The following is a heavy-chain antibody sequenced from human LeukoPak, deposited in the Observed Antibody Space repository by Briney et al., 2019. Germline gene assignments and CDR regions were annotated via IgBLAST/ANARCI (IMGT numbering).Heavy chain of an antibody. CDR2: IHYTGTA. Sequence: PSETLSLTCTVSGGSISPYYWSWIRQAPGKGLGWIAYIHYTGTAKYNPSLESRITISVDTSTNQFSLRLSSVTAADTAVYCCARTQNWGYFDYWGQGTLVTVSS. D-gene: IGHD7-27*01. CDR1: GGSISPYY. V-gene: IGHV4-59*01. J-gene: IGHJ4*02. CDR3: ARTQNWGYFDY.